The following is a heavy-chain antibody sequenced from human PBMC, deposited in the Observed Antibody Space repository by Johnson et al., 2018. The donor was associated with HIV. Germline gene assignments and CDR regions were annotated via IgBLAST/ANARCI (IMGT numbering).Heavy chain of an antibody. CDR1: GFTFSSYG. J-gene: IGHJ3*02. D-gene: IGHD1-26*01. Sequence: QMQLVESGGGVVQPGRSLRLSCAASGFTFSSYGMHWVRQAQGKGLEWVAVIWYDGSNKYYADSVKGRFTISRDNSKNTLYLQMNSLRAEDTAVYYCAKSGYSGSYDRMGAFDIWGQGTMVTVSS. CDR3: AKSGYSGSYDRMGAFDI. V-gene: IGHV3-33*06. CDR2: IWYDGSNK.